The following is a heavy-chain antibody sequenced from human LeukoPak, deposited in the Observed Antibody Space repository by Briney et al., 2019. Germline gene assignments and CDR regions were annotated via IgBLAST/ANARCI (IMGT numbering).Heavy chain of an antibody. CDR3: ARVGWINVIVPAATPFDY. D-gene: IGHD2-2*01. J-gene: IGHJ4*02. CDR1: GFTFGGYW. Sequence: GGSLRLSRAASGFTFGGYWMTWVRQAPGKGLEWVANIKQDGSEKYYVDSVKGRFTISRDNAKNSQYLQMNSLRAEDTAVYYCARVGWINVIVPAATPFDYWGQGTLVSVSS. CDR2: IKQDGSEK. V-gene: IGHV3-7*01.